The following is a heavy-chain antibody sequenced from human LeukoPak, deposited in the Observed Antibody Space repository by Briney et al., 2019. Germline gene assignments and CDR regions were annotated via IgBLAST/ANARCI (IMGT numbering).Heavy chain of an antibody. CDR1: GGSISTSYY. J-gene: IGHJ5*02. D-gene: IGHD3-10*01. V-gene: IGHV4-39*01. CDR3: ARTGGYMVWGVQNWFDP. Sequence: SQTLSLTCTVSGGSISTSYYWGWVRQAPGQGLEWIGSGTSYYNPSLKSRVTISVDTSRNQFSLKLTSVTAADTAVYYCARTGGYMVWGVQNWFDPWGQGTLVTASS. CDR2: GTS.